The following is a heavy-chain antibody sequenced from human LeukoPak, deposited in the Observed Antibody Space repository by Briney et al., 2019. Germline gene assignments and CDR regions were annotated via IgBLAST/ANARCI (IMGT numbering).Heavy chain of an antibody. Sequence: SVNVSCKASGGTFSSYAISWVRQAPGQGLEWMGGIIPIFGTANYAQKFQGRVTITADESTSTAYMELSSLRSEDTAVYYCARVGYDFWSGYLEYYFDYWGQGTLVTVSS. CDR1: GGTFSSYA. CDR2: IIPIFGTA. J-gene: IGHJ4*02. CDR3: ARVGYDFWSGYLEYYFDY. D-gene: IGHD3-3*01. V-gene: IGHV1-69*13.